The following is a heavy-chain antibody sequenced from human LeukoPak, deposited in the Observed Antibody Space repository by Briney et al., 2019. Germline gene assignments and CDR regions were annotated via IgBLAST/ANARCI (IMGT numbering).Heavy chain of an antibody. CDR1: GFTFSNYW. CDR2: IKEDGSEI. D-gene: IGHD2-15*01. Sequence: GGSLRLSCAASGFTFSNYWMNWVRQAPGKGPEWVANIKEDGSEIHYVDSVKGRFTISRDNAKNSLYLQMNSLRAEDTAVYYCAKGGGSHFYYGMDVWGQGTTVTVSS. CDR3: AKGGGSHFYYGMDV. J-gene: IGHJ6*02. V-gene: IGHV3-7*03.